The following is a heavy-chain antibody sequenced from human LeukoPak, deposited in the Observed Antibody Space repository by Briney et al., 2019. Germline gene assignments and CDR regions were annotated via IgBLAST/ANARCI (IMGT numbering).Heavy chain of an antibody. J-gene: IGHJ5*02. Sequence: GGSLRLSCAASGFTFSSYGMHWVRQAPGKGLEWVAVIWYDGSNKYYADSVKGRFTISRDNSKDTLYLQMNSLRAEDTAVYYCARDIFLRGSGSYSPWGQGTLVTVSS. CDR1: GFTFSSYG. CDR3: ARDIFLRGSGSYSP. CDR2: IWYDGSNK. V-gene: IGHV3-33*01. D-gene: IGHD3-10*01.